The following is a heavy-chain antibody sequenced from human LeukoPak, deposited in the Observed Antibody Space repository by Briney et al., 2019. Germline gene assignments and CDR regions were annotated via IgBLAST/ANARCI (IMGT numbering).Heavy chain of an antibody. Sequence: PGGSLRLSCAASGFTFSSYGMHWVRQAPGKGLEWVAVISYDGSNKYYADSVKGRFTISRDNSKNTLYLQMNSLRAEDTAVYYCAKDTWVGEFDYWGQGTLVTVSS. CDR1: GFTFSSYG. J-gene: IGHJ4*02. V-gene: IGHV3-30*18. CDR2: ISYDGSNK. D-gene: IGHD1-26*01. CDR3: AKDTWVGEFDY.